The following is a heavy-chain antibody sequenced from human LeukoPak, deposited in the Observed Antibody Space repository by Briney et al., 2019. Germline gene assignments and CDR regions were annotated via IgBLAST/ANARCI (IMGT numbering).Heavy chain of an antibody. Sequence: GGSLRLSCAASGFTFSRHWMSWVRQAPGKGLERVAHMNQGGSAIYSVDSVKGRFTISRDNDKNSLYLQMNGLTVADTAVYYFERTVAGYPDDYSDYWGQGTLVT. CDR1: GFTFSRHW. V-gene: IGHV3-7*01. CDR3: ERTVAGYPDDYSDY. J-gene: IGHJ4*02. D-gene: IGHD6-19*01. CDR2: MNQGGSAI.